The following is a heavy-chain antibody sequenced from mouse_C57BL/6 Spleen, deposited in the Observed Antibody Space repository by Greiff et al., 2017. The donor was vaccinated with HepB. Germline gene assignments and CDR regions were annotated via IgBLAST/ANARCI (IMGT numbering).Heavy chain of an antibody. CDR1: GYSFTSYY. CDR3: AREIYSNLDY. V-gene: IGHV1-66*01. Sequence: VQVVESGPELVKPGASVKISCKASGYSFTSYYIHWVKQRPGQGLEWIGWIYPGSGNTKYNEKFKGKATLTADTSSSTAYMQLSSLTSEDSAVYYCAREIYSNLDYWGQGTTLTVSS. J-gene: IGHJ2*01. D-gene: IGHD2-5*01. CDR2: IYPGSGNT.